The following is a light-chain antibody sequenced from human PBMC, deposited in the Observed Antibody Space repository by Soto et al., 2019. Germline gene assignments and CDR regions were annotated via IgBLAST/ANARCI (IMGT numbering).Light chain of an antibody. CDR3: ETWDNNSRV. CDR2: LEGSRNY. J-gene: IGLJ3*02. Sequence: QSVVTQSSSASASLGSSVKLTCTLSSGHSSYIIAWHQQQPGKAPRYLMKLEGSRNYNKGSGVPDRFSGSSSGADRYLTISNLQSEDEADYYCETWDNNSRVFGGGTKLTVL. CDR1: SGHSSYI. V-gene: IGLV4-60*03.